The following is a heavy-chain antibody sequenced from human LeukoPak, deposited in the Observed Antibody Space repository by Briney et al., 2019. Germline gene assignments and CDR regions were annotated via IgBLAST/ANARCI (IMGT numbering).Heavy chain of an antibody. Sequence: GGSLRLSCAASGFTFSSYAMSWVRQAPGKGLEWVSAISGSGGSTYYSDSVKGRFTISRDNSKSTLYLQMNSLRAEDTAVYYCARGRSDTAMARQDYWGQGTLVTVSS. CDR2: ISGSGGST. CDR1: GFTFSSYA. V-gene: IGHV3-23*01. D-gene: IGHD5-18*01. J-gene: IGHJ4*02. CDR3: ARGRSDTAMARQDY.